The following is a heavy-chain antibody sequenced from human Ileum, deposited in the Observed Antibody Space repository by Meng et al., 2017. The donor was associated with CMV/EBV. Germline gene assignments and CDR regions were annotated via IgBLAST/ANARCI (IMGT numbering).Heavy chain of an antibody. V-gene: IGHV4-4*01. CDR2: VSHTGIA. CDR3: ARSPGWWSLDY. D-gene: IGHD2-15*01. Sequence: VREGGGRGRGWIGEVSHTGIARDIPSLVSRVTISIDVTKNEFSLKLTSVTAADTGVYFCARSPGWWSLDYWGQGALVTVSS. J-gene: IGHJ4*02.